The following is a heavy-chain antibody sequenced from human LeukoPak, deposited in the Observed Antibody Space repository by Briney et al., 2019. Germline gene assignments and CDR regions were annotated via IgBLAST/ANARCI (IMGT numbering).Heavy chain of an antibody. J-gene: IGHJ6*03. V-gene: IGHV3-30*04. CDR3: ARDATTEPGTVYMDV. CDR1: GFTFSSYA. D-gene: IGHD6-13*01. CDR2: ISYDGSNK. Sequence: GSLRLSCAASGFTFSSYAMHWVRQAPGKGLEWVAVISYDGSNKYYADSVKGRFTISRDNAKNSLYLQMNSLRAEDTALYFCARDATTEPGTVYMDVWGKGTTVTISS.